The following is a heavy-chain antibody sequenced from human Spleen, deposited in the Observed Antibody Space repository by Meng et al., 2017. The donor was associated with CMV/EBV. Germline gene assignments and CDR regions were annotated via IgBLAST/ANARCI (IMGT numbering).Heavy chain of an antibody. V-gene: IGHV3-30*04. J-gene: IGHJ2*01. CDR1: GFTFSNYA. Sequence: LSLTCAASGFTFSNYAMHWVRQAPGKGLEWVAVMSYDGSNKYYADSVKGRFTISRDNSKNRLYLQMNSLRTEDTAVYYCARPPSSSWSGYWYFDLWGRGTLVTVSS. CDR2: MSYDGSNK. CDR3: ARPPSSSWSGYWYFDL. D-gene: IGHD6-13*01.